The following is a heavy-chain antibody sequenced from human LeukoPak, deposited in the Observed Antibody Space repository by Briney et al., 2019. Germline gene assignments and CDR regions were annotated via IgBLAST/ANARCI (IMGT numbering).Heavy chain of an antibody. CDR3: ARGELGELPPYYFAY. V-gene: IGHV4-34*01. CDR1: GGSFSAYY. CDR2: VVHSGST. J-gene: IGHJ4*02. D-gene: IGHD1-26*01. Sequence: SETLSLTCAVSGGSFSAYYWTWIRQPPGKGLEWIGEVVHSGSTNYNPSLKSRVTMSEDTSKNQFSLKLRSVTAADTAVYYCARGELGELPPYYFAYWGQGTLVTVSS.